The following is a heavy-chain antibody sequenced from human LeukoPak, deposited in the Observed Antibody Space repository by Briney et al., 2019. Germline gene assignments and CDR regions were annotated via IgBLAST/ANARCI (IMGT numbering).Heavy chain of an antibody. V-gene: IGHV3-73*01. CDR1: GFXFSGSA. CDR2: IRSKPNSYAT. D-gene: IGHD5-18*01. CDR3: TTREDTAMVAFDY. J-gene: IGHJ4*02. Sequence: GGSLKLSCAASGFXFSGSAIHWVRQASGKGLEWVGRIRSKPNSYATAYAASVKGRFTISRDDSKNMAYLQMNSMKTEDTAVYYCTTREDTAMVAFDYWGRGTLVTVSS.